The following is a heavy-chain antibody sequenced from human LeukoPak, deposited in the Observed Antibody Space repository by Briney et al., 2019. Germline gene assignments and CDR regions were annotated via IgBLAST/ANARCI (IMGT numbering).Heavy chain of an antibody. D-gene: IGHD2-15*01. V-gene: IGHV4-39*07. CDR3: ARDGGRGWFDP. CDR2: IYHSGST. CDR1: GVSIITSNSY. Sequence: SETLSLTCTVSGVSIITSNSYWGWIRQPPGKGLEWIGSIYHSGSTYYNPSLKSRVTISVDTSKNQFSLKLSSVTAADTAVYYCARDGGRGWFDPWGQGTLVTVSS. J-gene: IGHJ5*02.